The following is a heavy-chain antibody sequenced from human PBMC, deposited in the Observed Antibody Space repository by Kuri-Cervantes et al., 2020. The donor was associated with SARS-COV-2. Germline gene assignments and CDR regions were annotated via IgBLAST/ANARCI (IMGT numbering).Heavy chain of an antibody. Sequence: GESLKISCAASGFSLSRYTMNWVRQSPGKALEWVSSISGSGSYIYYADSVKGRFTISKESGENSLSLHMNSLRGDDTAVYYCARTHDSSGYYYVGRRGQFDYWGQGTLVTVSS. D-gene: IGHD3-22*01. V-gene: IGHV3-21*01. CDR3: ARTHDSSGYYYVGRRGQFDY. CDR1: GFSLSRYT. J-gene: IGHJ4*02. CDR2: ISGSGSYI.